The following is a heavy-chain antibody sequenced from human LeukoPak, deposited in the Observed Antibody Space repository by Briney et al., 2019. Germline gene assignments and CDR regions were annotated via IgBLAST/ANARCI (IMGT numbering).Heavy chain of an antibody. CDR3: ARYCSSTSCYTGDYYYYYYMDV. CDR1: GGSISSYY. V-gene: IGHV4-59*08. D-gene: IGHD2-2*02. Sequence: PSETLSLTCTVSGGSISSYYWSWIRQPPGKGLEWIGYIYYSGSTNYNPSLKSRVTISVDTSKNQFSLKLSSVTAADTAVYYCARYCSSTSCYTGDYYYYYYMDVWGKGTTVTVSS. J-gene: IGHJ6*03. CDR2: IYYSGST.